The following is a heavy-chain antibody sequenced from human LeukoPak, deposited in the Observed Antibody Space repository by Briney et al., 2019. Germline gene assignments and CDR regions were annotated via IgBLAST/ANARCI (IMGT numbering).Heavy chain of an antibody. J-gene: IGHJ4*02. D-gene: IGHD3-10*01. Sequence: GGSLRLSCAASGFTFSDYYMSWIRQAPGKGLEWVSYISSSGSTIYYADSVKGRFTISRDNAKNSLYLQMNSLRAEDTAVYYCARQTYYGSGPPYFDYWGQGTLVTVSS. V-gene: IGHV3-11*01. CDR2: ISSSGSTI. CDR1: GFTFSDYY. CDR3: ARQTYYGSGPPYFDY.